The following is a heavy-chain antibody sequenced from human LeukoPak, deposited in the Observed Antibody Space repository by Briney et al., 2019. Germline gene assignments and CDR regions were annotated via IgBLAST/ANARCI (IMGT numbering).Heavy chain of an antibody. J-gene: IGHJ3*02. D-gene: IGHD3-9*01. Sequence: ASVKVSCKASGYTFTSYDINWVRQATGQGLEWMGWMNPKSGNTGYAQKFQGRVTITRNTSISTAYMELSSLRSEDTAVYNCARGAVLRYFDWLPVGAFDIWGQGTMVTVSS. CDR3: ARGAVLRYFDWLPVGAFDI. CDR2: MNPKSGNT. V-gene: IGHV1-8*03. CDR1: GYTFTSYD.